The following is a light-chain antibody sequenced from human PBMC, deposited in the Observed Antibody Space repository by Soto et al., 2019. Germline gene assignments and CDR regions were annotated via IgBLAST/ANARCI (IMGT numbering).Light chain of an antibody. J-gene: IGLJ1*01. V-gene: IGLV2-14*01. CDR3: SSYTSSSTPYV. CDR2: EVS. Sequence: QSALTQPASVSGSPEQSITISCTGTSSDVGGYNYVSWYQQHPGKAPKLMIYEVSNRPSGVSNRFSGSKSGNTASLTISGLHAEDEADYYCSSYTSSSTPYVFGTGTKVTVL. CDR1: SSDVGGYNY.